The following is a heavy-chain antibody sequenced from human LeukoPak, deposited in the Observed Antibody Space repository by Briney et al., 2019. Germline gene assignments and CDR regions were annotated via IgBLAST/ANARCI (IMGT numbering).Heavy chain of an antibody. Sequence: PGRSLRLSCAASGFTLSTYGMHWVRQAPGKGLEWVAVISDGGSNQYYADSVKGRFTISRDNSKNTLYLQMNSLRPEDTAVYYCVRDKYRFDYWGQGTLVTDSS. CDR1: GFTLSTYG. V-gene: IGHV3-30*03. D-gene: IGHD3-16*02. CDR3: VRDKYRFDY. J-gene: IGHJ4*02. CDR2: ISDGGSNQ.